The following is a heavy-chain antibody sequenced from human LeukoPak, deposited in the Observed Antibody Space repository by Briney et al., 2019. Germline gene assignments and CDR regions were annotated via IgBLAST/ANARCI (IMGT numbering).Heavy chain of an antibody. D-gene: IGHD3-10*01. CDR1: GGSISSYY. Sequence: SETLSLTCTVSGGSISSYYWSWIRQPPGKGLEWIGYIYYSGCTNYNPSLKSRVTISVDTSKNQFSLKLSSVTAADTAVYYCARLSKGYGSGSSLINWFDPWGQGTLVTVSS. V-gene: IGHV4-59*08. CDR2: IYYSGCT. J-gene: IGHJ5*02. CDR3: ARLSKGYGSGSSLINWFDP.